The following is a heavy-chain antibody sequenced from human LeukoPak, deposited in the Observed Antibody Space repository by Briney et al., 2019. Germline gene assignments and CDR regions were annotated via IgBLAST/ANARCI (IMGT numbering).Heavy chain of an antibody. J-gene: IGHJ4*02. D-gene: IGHD5-12*01. CDR1: GFTFSNYA. V-gene: IGHV3-23*01. Sequence: PGGSLRLSCGASGFTFSNYAMSWVRQAPGKGLESVSDIRSTGGTTAYADSVKGRFTISRDNSRNTLYLQMNSLRAEDTAVYYCAKLWGYSGYDQIDYWGQGTLVTVSS. CDR3: AKLWGYSGYDQIDY. CDR2: IRSTGGTT.